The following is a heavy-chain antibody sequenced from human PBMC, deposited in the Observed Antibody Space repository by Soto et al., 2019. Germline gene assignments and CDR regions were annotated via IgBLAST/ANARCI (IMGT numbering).Heavy chain of an antibody. V-gene: IGHV3-11*01. Sequence: QVQLVESGGGLVKPGGSLRLSCAASGFAFSDYYMTWIRQAPGKGLEWVSYMSSSGNDIYYADSVKGRFTISRDNIQNSLYLQMNSLRAEDTAIYYCARVGQDYYYGMDVWGQGTTVTVSS. CDR3: ARVGQDYYYGMDV. CDR1: GFAFSDYY. D-gene: IGHD3-16*01. J-gene: IGHJ6*02. CDR2: MSSSGNDI.